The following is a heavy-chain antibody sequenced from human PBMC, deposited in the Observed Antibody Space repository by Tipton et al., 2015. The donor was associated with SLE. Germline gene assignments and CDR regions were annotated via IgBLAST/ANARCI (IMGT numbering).Heavy chain of an antibody. J-gene: IGHJ6*02. D-gene: IGHD4-23*01. CDR2: ISSSGSTI. CDR1: GFTFSSYE. Sequence: SLRLSCAASGFTFSSYEMNWVRQAPGKGLEWVSYISSSGSTIYYADSVKGRFTISRDNAKNSLYLQMNSLRAEDTAVYYCAREINSPVGMDVWGQGTTVTVSS. V-gene: IGHV3-48*03. CDR3: AREINSPVGMDV.